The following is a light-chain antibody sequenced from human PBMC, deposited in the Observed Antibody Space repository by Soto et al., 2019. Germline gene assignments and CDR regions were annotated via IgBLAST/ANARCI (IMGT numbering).Light chain of an antibody. Sequence: EIVLTQSPGTLSLSPGERATLSCRASQSVSSSYLAWYQQKPGQAPRLLIYGASSRATGIPDRFSGSGSEIDFTLTISRLEPEAFEVSYCQQYRSSPYNFGQDTKQEIK. J-gene: IGKJ2*01. CDR1: QSVSSSY. CDR3: QQYRSSPYN. CDR2: GAS. V-gene: IGKV3-20*01.